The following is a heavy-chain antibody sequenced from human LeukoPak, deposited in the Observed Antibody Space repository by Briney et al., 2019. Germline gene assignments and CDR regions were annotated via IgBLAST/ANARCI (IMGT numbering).Heavy chain of an antibody. CDR2: ISSNGGST. V-gene: IGHV3-64*01. J-gene: IGHJ4*02. D-gene: IGHD1-26*01. CDR3: ARRSGSYYGDFDY. Sequence: PGGSLRLSCAASGFTFSSYAMRWVRQAPGKGLEYVSAISSNGGSTYYANSVKGRFTISRDNSKNTLYLQMGSLRAEDMAVYYCARRSGSYYGDFDYWGQGTLVTVSS. CDR1: GFTFSSYA.